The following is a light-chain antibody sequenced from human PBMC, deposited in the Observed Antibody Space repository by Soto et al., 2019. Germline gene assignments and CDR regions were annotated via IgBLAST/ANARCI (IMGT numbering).Light chain of an antibody. V-gene: IGKV3-15*01. J-gene: IGKJ1*01. CDR1: QYIGSA. CDR3: QQYGDRTRT. CDR2: DAS. Sequence: EVVLTQSPATLSVSPGDRATLSCRASQYIGSAVAWYHQRSGQAPRLLIFDASIRVTTTPARFSGSVSGTEFTLTISSLESEDFAVYFCQQYGDRTRTFGQGTKVEIK.